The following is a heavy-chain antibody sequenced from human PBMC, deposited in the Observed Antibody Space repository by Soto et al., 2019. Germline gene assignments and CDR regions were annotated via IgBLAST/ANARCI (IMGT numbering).Heavy chain of an antibody. Sequence: PGGSLRLSCAASGFTFSSYGMHWVRQAPGKGLEWVAVIWYDGSNKYYADSVKGRFTISRDNSKNTLYLQMNSLRAEDTAVYYCARDQGYSYGDWTVNYYYHYCMDGWGQGPTVTVSS. CDR1: GFTFSSYG. D-gene: IGHD5-18*01. CDR3: ARDQGYSYGDWTVNYYYHYCMDG. J-gene: IGHJ6*02. CDR2: IWYDGSNK. V-gene: IGHV3-33*01.